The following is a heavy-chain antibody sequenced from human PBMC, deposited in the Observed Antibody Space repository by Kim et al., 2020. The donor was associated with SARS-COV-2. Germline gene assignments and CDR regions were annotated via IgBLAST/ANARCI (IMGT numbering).Heavy chain of an antibody. J-gene: IGHJ4*02. CDR3: AKADELLVPDY. Sequence: GGSLRLSCAASGFTFDDYAMHWVRQAPGKGLEWVAGISCNSGSIGYADSVKGRFTISRDNAKNSLYLQMNSLRAEDTALYYCAKADELLVPDYWGQGTL. CDR1: GFTFDDYA. V-gene: IGHV3-9*01. D-gene: IGHD6-19*01. CDR2: ISCNSGSI.